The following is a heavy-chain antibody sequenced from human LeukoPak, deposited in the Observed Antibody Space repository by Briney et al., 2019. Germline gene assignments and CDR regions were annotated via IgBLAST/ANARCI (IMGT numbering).Heavy chain of an antibody. D-gene: IGHD6-19*01. CDR1: GFNFDNFA. CDR2: ISHDGRTK. Sequence: PGGSLRLSCVVSGFNFDNFAMHWVRQPLGKGLEWVAVISHDGRTKYYADSMKGRITISRDNSKNTLYLQMNSLRAEDTAVYYCAKELGSGWAFDIWGQGTMVTVSS. V-gene: IGHV3-30*04. CDR3: AKELGSGWAFDI. J-gene: IGHJ3*02.